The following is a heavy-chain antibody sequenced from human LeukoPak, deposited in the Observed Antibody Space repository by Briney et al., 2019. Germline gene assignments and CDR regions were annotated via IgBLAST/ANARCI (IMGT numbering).Heavy chain of an antibody. J-gene: IGHJ4*02. CDR1: GYSFSTHW. V-gene: IGHV5-51*01. CDR3: AIRSSGSYNDY. Sequence: GESPKIFCKGSGYSFSTHWNGWVRQSPGKGLELVWIIYPGDADTKYSKSFQGQVTKSADHSISNAYLQWSSRKASDTAMYYCAIRSSGSYNDYWGQGTLVTVSS. CDR2: IYPGDADT. D-gene: IGHD1-26*01.